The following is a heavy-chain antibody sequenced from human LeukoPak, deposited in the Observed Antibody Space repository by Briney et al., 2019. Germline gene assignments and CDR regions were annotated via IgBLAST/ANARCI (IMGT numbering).Heavy chain of an antibody. Sequence: SETLSLTCTVSGGSISSYYWSWIRQPPGKGLEWIGEINHSGSTNYNPSLKSRVTISVDTSKNQFSLKLSSVTAADTAVYHCARRRVYYYGSGPKNWFDPWGQGTLVTVSS. CDR3: ARRRVYYYGSGPKNWFDP. CDR2: INHSGST. J-gene: IGHJ5*02. D-gene: IGHD3-10*01. CDR1: GGSISSYY. V-gene: IGHV4-34*01.